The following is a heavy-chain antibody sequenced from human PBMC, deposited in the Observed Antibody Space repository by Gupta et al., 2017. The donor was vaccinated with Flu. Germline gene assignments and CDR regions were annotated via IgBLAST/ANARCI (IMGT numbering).Heavy chain of an antibody. D-gene: IGHD4-17*01. CDR1: GFTFSDHY. Sequence: QVQLAESGGGLVKPGESLSLSCAASGFTFSDHYMSCIRQAPGKGLEWVAYISGSGGTKYYADSVKGRFTISRDNTKNSLYLQMNSLRAEDTAVYYCARGRYDYGDYVAFDIWGQGTMVTVSS. CDR2: ISGSGGTK. CDR3: ARGRYDYGDYVAFDI. J-gene: IGHJ3*02. V-gene: IGHV3-11*01.